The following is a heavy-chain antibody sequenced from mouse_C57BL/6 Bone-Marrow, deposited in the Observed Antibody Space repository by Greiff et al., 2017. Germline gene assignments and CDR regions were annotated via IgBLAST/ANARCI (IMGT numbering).Heavy chain of an antibody. Sequence: QVQLKQSGAELARPGASVKLSCKASGYTFTSYGISWVKQRTGQGLEWIGEIYPRSGNTYYTEKLKGQATITADKSSSIACMELRCLTSEDSAVYFCAREADNPFDYGGQGTTLTVSS. CDR1: GYTFTSYG. V-gene: IGHV1-81*01. D-gene: IGHD1-3*01. CDR3: AREADNPFDY. J-gene: IGHJ2*01. CDR2: IYPRSGNT.